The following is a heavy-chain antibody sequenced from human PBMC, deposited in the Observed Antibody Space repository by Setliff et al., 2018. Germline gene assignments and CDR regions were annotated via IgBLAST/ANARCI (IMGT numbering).Heavy chain of an antibody. J-gene: IGHJ4*02. CDR3: AHRGGYGADSLYYFDV. V-gene: IGHV2-5*02. CDR1: GFSLRSSRMA. Sequence: SGPTLVNPTQTLTLTCSFSGFSLRSSRMAVGWIRQPPGKALEWLALIYWDDVKRYSPFLKNRLTITQDTSKNQVVLTLTNMDPVDTATYYCAHRGGYGADSLYYFDVWGQGTLVTVSS. CDR2: IYWDDVK. D-gene: IGHD3-10*01.